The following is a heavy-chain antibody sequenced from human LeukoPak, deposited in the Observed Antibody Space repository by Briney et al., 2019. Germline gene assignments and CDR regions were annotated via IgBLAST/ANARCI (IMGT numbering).Heavy chain of an antibody. CDR1: GYTFNTYY. CDR2: IKPYSGDT. J-gene: IGHJ3*02. D-gene: IGHD2/OR15-2a*01. Sequence: ASVKVTCKTSGYTFNTYYLHWVRQAPGKGLEWMGRIKPYSGDTTVAQRFQRRVTMTRDTSNSTDYMELSRLRSDATAVYYCAREMKISRFDAFDIWGQGTMVTVSS. CDR3: AREMKISRFDAFDI. V-gene: IGHV1-2*06.